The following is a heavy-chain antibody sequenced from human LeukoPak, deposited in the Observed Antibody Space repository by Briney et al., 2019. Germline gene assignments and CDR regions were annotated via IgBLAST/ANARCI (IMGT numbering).Heavy chain of an antibody. D-gene: IGHD2-21*01. Sequence: GGSLLLSCAASGFTFSSYWMHWVRQAPGKGLVWVSRITSDGSSTNYADSVKGRFTISRDNAKDTLYLQMNSLRAGDTAVYYCARALPYSCQGIDWGQGTMPTV. CDR3: ARALPYSCQGID. CDR1: GFTFSSYW. CDR2: ITSDGSST. V-gene: IGHV3-74*01. J-gene: IGHJ4*02.